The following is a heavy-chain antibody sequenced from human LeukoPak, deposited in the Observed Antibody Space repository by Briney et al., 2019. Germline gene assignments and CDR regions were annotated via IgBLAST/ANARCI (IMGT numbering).Heavy chain of an antibody. CDR1: GGSISSGGYS. J-gene: IGHJ4*02. Sequence: SETLSLTCAVSGGSISSGGYSWSWIRQPPGKGLEWIGYIYHSGSTYYNPSLKSRVTISVDRSKNQFSLKLSSVTAADTAVYYCARASWIQLWYDYWGQGTLVTVSS. CDR2: IYHSGST. V-gene: IGHV4-30-2*01. D-gene: IGHD5-18*01. CDR3: ARASWIQLWYDY.